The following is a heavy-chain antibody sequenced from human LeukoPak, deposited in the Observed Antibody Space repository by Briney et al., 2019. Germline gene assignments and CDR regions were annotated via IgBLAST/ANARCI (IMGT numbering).Heavy chain of an antibody. CDR3: ARSPVDFWGRWFDP. CDR1: GYTFTGYY. CDR2: INPNTGGT. D-gene: IGHD3-16*01. J-gene: IGHJ5*02. V-gene: IGHV1-2*06. Sequence: GASVKVSCKASGYTFTGYYLHWVRQAPGQGLEWMGRINPNTGGTNYAQRFQGRVTMTRDTSISTAYMDLSRLTSDDTAVYYCARSPVDFWGRWFDPWGQGTLVTVSS.